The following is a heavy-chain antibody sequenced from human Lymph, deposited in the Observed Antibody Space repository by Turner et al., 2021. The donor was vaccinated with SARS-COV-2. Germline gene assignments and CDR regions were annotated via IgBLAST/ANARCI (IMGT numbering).Heavy chain of an antibody. D-gene: IGHD6-19*01. CDR3: ARDALKKEVADTSDNWFDP. CDR1: GFTFRSYA. Sequence: QVQLVESGGGVVQPGRSLRLSCAAAGFTFRSYAMHWVRQAPGKGLEWVAVISYDGSSKFHADSVKGRFTISRDNSKNTRYLQMNNLRAGDTAVYYCARDALKKEVADTSDNWFDPWGQGTLVTVSS. CDR2: ISYDGSSK. V-gene: IGHV3-30-3*01. J-gene: IGHJ5*02.